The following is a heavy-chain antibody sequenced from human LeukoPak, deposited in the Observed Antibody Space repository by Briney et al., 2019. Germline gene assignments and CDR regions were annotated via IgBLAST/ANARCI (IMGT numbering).Heavy chain of an antibody. CDR3: ARVRYGLGRGVIMNEDENYYYYGMDV. V-gene: IGHV4-39*07. J-gene: IGHJ6*02. D-gene: IGHD3-10*01. CDR1: GGSISSSSYY. Sequence: PSETLSLTCTVSGGSISSSSYYWGWIRQPPGKGLEWIGSIYYSGSTYYNPSLKSRVTISVDTSKNQFSLKLSSVTAADTAVYYCARVRYGLGRGVIMNEDENYYYYGMDVWGQGTTVTVSS. CDR2: IYYSGST.